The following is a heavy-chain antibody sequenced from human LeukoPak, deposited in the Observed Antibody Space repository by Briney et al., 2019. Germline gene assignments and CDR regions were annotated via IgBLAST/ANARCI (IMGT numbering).Heavy chain of an antibody. CDR2: IYSGGST. D-gene: IGHD2-2*01. V-gene: IGHV3-53*01. CDR3: ASTHCSSTSCYVHLDY. CDR1: GFTVSSNY. J-gene: IGHJ4*02. Sequence: GGSLRLSCAASGFTVSSNYMSWVRQAPGKGLEWVSVIYSGGSTYYADSVKGQFTISRDNSKNTLYLQMNSLRAEDTAVYYCASTHCSSTSCYVHLDYWGQGTLVTVSS.